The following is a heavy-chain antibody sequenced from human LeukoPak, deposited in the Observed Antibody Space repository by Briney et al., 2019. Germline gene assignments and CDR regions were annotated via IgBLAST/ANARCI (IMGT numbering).Heavy chain of an antibody. V-gene: IGHV4-38-2*02. CDR2: IHHSGST. CDR1: GGSINSYY. Sequence: SETLSLTCTVSGGSINSYYWGWIRQPPGKGLQWIGSIHHSGSTYHNPSLKSRVTISVDTSKNQFSLKLSSVTAADTAVYYCARTSSSGLVGGYYFDYWGQGTLVTVSS. J-gene: IGHJ4*02. CDR3: ARTSSSGLVGGYYFDY. D-gene: IGHD6-19*01.